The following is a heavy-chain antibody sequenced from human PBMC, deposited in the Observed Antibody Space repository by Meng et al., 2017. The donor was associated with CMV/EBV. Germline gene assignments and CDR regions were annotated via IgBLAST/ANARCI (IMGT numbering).Heavy chain of an antibody. CDR3: ARVVPAAPRPGRAGYYFDY. D-gene: IGHD2-2*01. Sequence: SETLSLTCTVSGGSISSGDYYWSWIRQPPGKGLEWIGYIYYSGSTYYNPSLKSRVTISVDTSKNQFSLKLSSVTAADTAVYYCARVVPAAPRPGRAGYYFDYWGQGTLVTVSS. V-gene: IGHV4-30-4*08. CDR1: GGSISSGDYY. J-gene: IGHJ4*02. CDR2: IYYSGST.